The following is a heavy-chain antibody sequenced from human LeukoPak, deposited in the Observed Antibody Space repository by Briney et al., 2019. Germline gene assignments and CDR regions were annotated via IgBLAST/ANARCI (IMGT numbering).Heavy chain of an antibody. D-gene: IGHD1-26*01. CDR3: ARDAYSGSYCFDY. CDR2: MYDNGDT. CDR1: GFTVNANF. Sequence: PGGSLRLSCVASGFTVNANFMTWVRQTPGKGLEWVSLMYDNGDTYYAESVKGRFSLSRDNSKNTLYLQMNSLRVEDTAIYYCARDAYSGSYCFDYWGQGTLVTVSS. V-gene: IGHV3-66*01. J-gene: IGHJ4*02.